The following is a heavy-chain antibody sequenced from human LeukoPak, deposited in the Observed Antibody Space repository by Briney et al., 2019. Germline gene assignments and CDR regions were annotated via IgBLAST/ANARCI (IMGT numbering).Heavy chain of an antibody. J-gene: IGHJ4*02. V-gene: IGHV3-9*01. CDR2: ISWNSGSI. CDR1: GFTFDDYA. Sequence: GGSLRLACAASGFTFDDYAMHWVRQAPGKGLEWVSGISWNSGSIGYADSVKGRFTISRDNAKNSLYLQMNSLRAEDTALYYCAKDTLLLLYWGQGTLVTASS. CDR3: AKDTLLLLY. D-gene: IGHD3-22*01.